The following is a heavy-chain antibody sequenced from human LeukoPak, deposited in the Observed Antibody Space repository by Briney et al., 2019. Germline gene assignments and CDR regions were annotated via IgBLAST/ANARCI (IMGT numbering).Heavy chain of an antibody. V-gene: IGHV3-30*04. J-gene: IGHJ4*02. CDR3: ARDPGSGWSHY. Sequence: PGRSLRLSCAVSGFTFSSYVMHWVRQAPGKGLEWVAVISYDGSNKYYAGSVKGRFTISRDNSKNTLYLQMNSLRAEDTAVYYCARDPGSGWSHYWGQGTLVTVSS. D-gene: IGHD6-19*01. CDR2: ISYDGSNK. CDR1: GFTFSSYV.